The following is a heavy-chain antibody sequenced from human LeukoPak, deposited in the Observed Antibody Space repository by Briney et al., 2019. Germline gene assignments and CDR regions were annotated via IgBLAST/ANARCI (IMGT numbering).Heavy chain of an antibody. CDR3: ARELDTMFFDY. J-gene: IGHJ4*02. Sequence: GGSLRLSCATSGFNFDRYTIHWVRQAPGKGLEWVSLAGWAGGTTFYSDSVRGRFTISRDSGRKSVYLQMNSLTTDDTAFYFCARELDTMFFDYWGQGALVTVSS. V-gene: IGHV3-43*01. D-gene: IGHD3-10*02. CDR2: AGWAGGTT. CDR1: GFNFDRYT.